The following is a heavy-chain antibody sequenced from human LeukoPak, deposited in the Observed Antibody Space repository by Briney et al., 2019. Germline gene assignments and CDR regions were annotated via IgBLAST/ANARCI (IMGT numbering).Heavy chain of an antibody. CDR3: VRGRYSSGWFKDKNWFDP. CDR2: IYYTGNT. CDR1: GGSISSGGYS. Sequence: SETLSLTCAVSGGSISSGGYSWSWIRQPPGKAMEFIAYIYYTGNTYFNPSLKSRVTISVDTSKNQFSLKLSSVTAADTAVYYCVRGRYSSGWFKDKNWFDPWGQGIPVTVSS. J-gene: IGHJ5*02. D-gene: IGHD6-19*01. V-gene: IGHV4-30-4*07.